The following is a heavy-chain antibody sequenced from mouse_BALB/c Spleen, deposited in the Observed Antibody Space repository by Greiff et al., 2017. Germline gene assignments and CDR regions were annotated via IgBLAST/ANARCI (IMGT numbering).Heavy chain of an antibody. V-gene: IGHV5-17*02. CDR2: ISSGSSTI. J-gene: IGHJ4*01. Sequence: EVHLVESGGGLVQPGGSRKLSCAASGFTFSSFGMHWVRQAPEKGLEWVAYISSGSSTIYYADTVKGRFTISRDNPKNTLFLQMTSLRSEDTAMYYCARSGVRRFAMDYWGQGTSVTVSS. CDR1: GFTFSSFG. CDR3: ARSGVRRFAMDY. D-gene: IGHD2-14*01.